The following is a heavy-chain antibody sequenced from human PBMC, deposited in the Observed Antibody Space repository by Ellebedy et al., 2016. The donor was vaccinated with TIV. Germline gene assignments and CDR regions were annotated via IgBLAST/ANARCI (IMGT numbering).Heavy chain of an antibody. CDR2: INQDGREK. V-gene: IGHV3-7*01. D-gene: IGHD4-17*01. J-gene: IGHJ3*02. Sequence: GGSLRLSCAGSGFSFSSYWMAWVSQAPGKVLEWVATINQDGREKYYVDSVKGRLTISRDNAQTSLYLQMNSLGADDTAMYYCASDGSYGDYRSPAHAFVMWGQGTMVSVSS. CDR3: ASDGSYGDYRSPAHAFVM. CDR1: GFSFSSYW.